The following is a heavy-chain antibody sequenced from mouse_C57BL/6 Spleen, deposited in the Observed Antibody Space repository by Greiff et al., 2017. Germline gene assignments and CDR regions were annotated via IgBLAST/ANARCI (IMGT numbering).Heavy chain of an antibody. CDR3: AAGGYLWFAY. J-gene: IGHJ3*01. Sequence: QVHVKQPGAELVMPGASVKLSCKASGYTFTSYWMHWVKQRPGQGLEWIGEIDPSDSYTNYNQKFKGKSTLTVDKSSSTAYMQLSSLTSEDSAVYYCAAGGYLWFAYWGQGTLVTVSA. CDR2: IDPSDSYT. CDR1: GYTFTSYW. D-gene: IGHD2-2*01. V-gene: IGHV1-69*01.